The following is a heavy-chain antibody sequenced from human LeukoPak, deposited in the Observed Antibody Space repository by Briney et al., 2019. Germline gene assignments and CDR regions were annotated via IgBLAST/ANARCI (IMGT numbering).Heavy chain of an antibody. CDR1: AYTFTIYY. J-gene: IGHJ4*02. V-gene: IGHV1-46*01. Sequence: ASVTLSFNASAYTFTIYYMHWERQPPGQGLEGMGIINPSGGSTSYAQKFQGRVTMTRDMSTSTVYMELSSLRSEDTAVYYCARDYYDSSGYYYHPFFDYWGQGTLVTVSS. CDR2: INPSGGST. D-gene: IGHD3-22*01. CDR3: ARDYYDSSGYYYHPFFDY.